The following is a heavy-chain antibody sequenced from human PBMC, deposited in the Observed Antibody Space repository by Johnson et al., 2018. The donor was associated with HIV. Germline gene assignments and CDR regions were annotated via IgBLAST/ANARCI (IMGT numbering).Heavy chain of an antibody. CDR2: ISYDGSNK. Sequence: QVQLVESGGGVVQPGRSLRLSCAASGFTFSSYAMHWVRQAPGKGLEWVAVISYDGSNKYYADSVKGRFTISRDNSKNTLYLQMNSLRAEDTAVYYCARIRLGYSYAHEAFDIWGQGTMVTVSS. CDR3: ARIRLGYSYAHEAFDI. V-gene: IGHV3-30*04. J-gene: IGHJ3*02. CDR1: GFTFSSYA. D-gene: IGHD5-18*01.